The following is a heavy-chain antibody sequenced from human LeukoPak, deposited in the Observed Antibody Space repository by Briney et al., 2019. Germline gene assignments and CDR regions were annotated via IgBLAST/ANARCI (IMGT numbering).Heavy chain of an antibody. CDR3: ARELGNADTFGNVPLGH. Sequence: GGSLRLSCAASGFPFNDYAMHWVRQAPGKGLEWVSSISSSGTYMYYSDSVEGRFTISRDNAKNSVFLQMDSLRAEDTAVYFCARELGNADTFGNVPLGHWGQGTLVIVSS. D-gene: IGHD3-16*01. CDR2: ISSSGTYM. V-gene: IGHV3-21*01. J-gene: IGHJ4*02. CDR1: GFPFNDYA.